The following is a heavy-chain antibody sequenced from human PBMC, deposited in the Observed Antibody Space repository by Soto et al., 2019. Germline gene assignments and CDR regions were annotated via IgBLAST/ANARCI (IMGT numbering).Heavy chain of an antibody. D-gene: IGHD6-13*01. V-gene: IGHV1-3*01. CDR1: GYTFTSYA. CDR2: INAGNGNT. Sequence: ASVKIYCKASGYTFTSYAMHWVRQAPGQRLEWMGWINAGNGNTKYSQKFQGRVTITRDTSASTAYMELSSLRSEDTAVYYCARGPRQQLVLSAFDIWGQGTMVTVSS. CDR3: ARGPRQQLVLSAFDI. J-gene: IGHJ3*02.